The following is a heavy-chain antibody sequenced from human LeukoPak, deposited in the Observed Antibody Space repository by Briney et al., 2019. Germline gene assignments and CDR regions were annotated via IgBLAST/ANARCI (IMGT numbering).Heavy chain of an antibody. Sequence: SETLSLTCTVSGYSISSGYYWGWIRQPPGKGLEWIGSIYHSGSTYYNPSLKSRVTISVDTSKNQFSLKLSSVTAADTAVYYCARDQFIGSGSYFPYWGQGTLVTVSS. V-gene: IGHV4-38-2*02. CDR3: ARDQFIGSGSYFPY. CDR1: GYSISSGYY. J-gene: IGHJ4*02. D-gene: IGHD3-10*01. CDR2: IYHSGST.